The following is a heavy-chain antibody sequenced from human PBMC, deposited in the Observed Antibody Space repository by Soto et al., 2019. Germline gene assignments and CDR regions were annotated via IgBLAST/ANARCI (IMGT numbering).Heavy chain of an antibody. V-gene: IGHV4-34*01. J-gene: IGHJ4*02. Sequence: SETLSLTCSVHGGSFSGYYWSWIRQPPGKGLEWIGEINHSGSTNYNPSLKSRVTISVDTSKNQFSLKLSSVTAADTAVYYCARRRRYSSGWYYFDYWGQGTLVTVSS. CDR3: ARRRRYSSGWYYFDY. D-gene: IGHD6-19*01. CDR1: GGSFSGYY. CDR2: INHSGST.